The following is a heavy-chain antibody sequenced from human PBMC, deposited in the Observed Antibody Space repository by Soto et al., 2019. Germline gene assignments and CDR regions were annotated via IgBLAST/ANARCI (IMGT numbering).Heavy chain of an antibody. CDR3: ARDARAVGVSPPGY. D-gene: IGHD1-26*01. J-gene: IGHJ4*02. V-gene: IGHV3-33*01. CDR1: GSTFSSYG. CDR2: IWYDGSNK. Sequence: PEGSLRLSCAASGSTFSSYGMHWVRQAPGKGLEWVAVIWYDGSNKYYADSVKGRFTISRDNSKNTLYLQMNSLRAEDTAVYYCARDARAVGVSPPGYWGQGTLVTVSS.